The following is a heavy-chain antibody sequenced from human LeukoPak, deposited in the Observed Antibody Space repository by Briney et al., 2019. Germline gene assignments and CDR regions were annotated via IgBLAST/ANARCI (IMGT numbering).Heavy chain of an antibody. D-gene: IGHD2-2*01. V-gene: IGHV3-21*01. CDR3: ARRKVVPAANVRYYYYGMDV. J-gene: IGHJ6*02. CDR1: GFTFSSYS. CDR2: ISSTSSYI. Sequence: GGSLRLSCAASGFTFSSYSMNWVRQAPGKGLEWVSSISSTSSYIYYADSVKGRFTISRANAKNSLYLQMNSLRAEDTAVYYCARRKVVPAANVRYYYYGMDVWGQGTTVTVSS.